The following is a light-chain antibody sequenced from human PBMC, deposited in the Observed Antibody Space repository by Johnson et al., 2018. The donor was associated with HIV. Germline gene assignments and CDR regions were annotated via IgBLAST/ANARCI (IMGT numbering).Light chain of an antibody. CDR1: VSNIESYF. CDR3: VIWDASLSPLYV. Sequence: QPVLTQPPSVSAAPGQTVNISCSGNVSNIESYFVSWYQQLPGAAPTLLIYEDNKRPSGIPDRFSGSKSGATATLGITGLQTGDEADYYCVIWDASLSPLYVVGTGTTITGL. V-gene: IGLV1-51*02. J-gene: IGLJ1*01. CDR2: EDN.